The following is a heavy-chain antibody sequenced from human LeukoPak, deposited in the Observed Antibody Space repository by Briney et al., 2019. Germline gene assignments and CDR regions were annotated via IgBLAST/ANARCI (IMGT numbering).Heavy chain of an antibody. J-gene: IGHJ4*02. CDR2: IYYSGST. Sequence: PSETLSLTCTVSGGSISSSSYYWGWIRQPPGKGLEWIGSIYYSGSTYYNPSLKSRVTISVDTSKNQFSLKLSSVTAADTAVYYCARDPKLTGVFDYWGQGTLVTVSS. V-gene: IGHV4-39*02. D-gene: IGHD7-27*01. CDR1: GGSISSSSYY. CDR3: ARDPKLTGVFDY.